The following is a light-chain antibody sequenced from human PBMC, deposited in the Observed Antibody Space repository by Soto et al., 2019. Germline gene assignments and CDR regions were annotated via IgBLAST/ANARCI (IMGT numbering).Light chain of an antibody. CDR2: KVS. CDR1: QSLVYSDGNTY. Sequence: DVVMTQSPLSLPVTLGQPASISCRSSQSLVYSDGNTYLNWFQQRPGQSPRRLIYKVSNRDSGVPDRLSGSGSGTDFKLKISRVEAEDVGVYYCMQGTHWLPYTLGQGTKLEIK. V-gene: IGKV2-30*01. CDR3: MQGTHWLPYT. J-gene: IGKJ2*01.